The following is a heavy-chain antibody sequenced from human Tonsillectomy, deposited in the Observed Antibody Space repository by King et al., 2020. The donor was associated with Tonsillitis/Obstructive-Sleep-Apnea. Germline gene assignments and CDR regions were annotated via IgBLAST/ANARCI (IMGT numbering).Heavy chain of an antibody. J-gene: IGHJ5*02. D-gene: IGHD3-9*01. V-gene: IGHV4-39*01. Sequence: VQLQESGPGLVKPSETLSLTCTVSGGSIGSSSHYWGWIRQPPGKGLEWIGSIYYSGSTYYSPSLKSRVTISVDTSKNQFSLKLSSMTAADTAVYYCARQIGHYDILTGYSQNWFDPWGQGTLVTVSS. CDR1: GGSIGSSSHY. CDR2: IYYSGST. CDR3: ARQIGHYDILTGYSQNWFDP.